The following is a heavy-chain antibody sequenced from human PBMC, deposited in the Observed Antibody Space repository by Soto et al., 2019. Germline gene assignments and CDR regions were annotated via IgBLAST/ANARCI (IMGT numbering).Heavy chain of an antibody. J-gene: IGHJ6*03. CDR3: AARGSRDSYMDV. D-gene: IGHD2-15*01. CDR1: GFTFSNSA. CDR2: IAVGSGST. Sequence: GASVKVSCKASGFTFSNSALQWVRQARGQRLEWLGWIAVGSGSTNYAQRFQERVTITRDMSTSTAYMELNSLRSDDTAVYYCAARGSRDSYMDVWGKGTTVTVSS. V-gene: IGHV1-58*01.